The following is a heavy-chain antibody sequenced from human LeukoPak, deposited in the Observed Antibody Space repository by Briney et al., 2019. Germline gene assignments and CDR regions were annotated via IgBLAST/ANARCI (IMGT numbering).Heavy chain of an antibody. CDR2: ISGSGGST. D-gene: IGHD3-22*01. CDR1: RFSFNSYA. J-gene: IGHJ5*02. V-gene: IGHV3-23*01. Sequence: GGSLRLSCAASRFSFNSYAMSWVRQAPGKGLEWVSGISGSGGSTYYADSVEGRFTISRDNSKNTLYLQMNSLRAEDTAVYYCAKNPGYYDRSGYYYVAWGQGTLVTVSS. CDR3: AKNPGYYDRSGYYYVA.